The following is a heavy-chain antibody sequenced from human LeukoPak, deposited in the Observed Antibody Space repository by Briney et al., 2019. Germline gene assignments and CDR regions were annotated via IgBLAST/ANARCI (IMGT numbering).Heavy chain of an antibody. CDR1: GGSISSYY. J-gene: IGHJ6*03. CDR3: ARDAYYDSAREDYYYYYMDV. V-gene: IGHV4-59*12. D-gene: IGHD3-22*01. Sequence: SETLSLTCTVSGGSISSYYWSWIRQPPGKGLEWIGYINYSGSTNYNPSLKSRVTISVDTSKNQFSLKLSSVTAADTAVYYCARDAYYDSAREDYYYYYMDVWGKGTTVTISS. CDR2: INYSGST.